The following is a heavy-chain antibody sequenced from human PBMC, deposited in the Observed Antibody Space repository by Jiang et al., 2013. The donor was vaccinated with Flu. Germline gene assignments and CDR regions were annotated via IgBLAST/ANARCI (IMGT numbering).Heavy chain of an antibody. Sequence: ASGYTFTSYYMHWVRQAPGQGLEWMGIINPSGGSTSYAQKFQGRVTMTRDTSTSTVYMELSSLRSEDTAVYYCARDGSWMVGDSSGYSLPRGYFDLWGRGTLVTVSS. V-gene: IGHV1-46*01. CDR3: ARDGSWMVGDSSGYSLPRGYFDL. J-gene: IGHJ2*01. CDR1: GYTFTSYY. CDR2: INPSGGST. D-gene: IGHD3-22*01.